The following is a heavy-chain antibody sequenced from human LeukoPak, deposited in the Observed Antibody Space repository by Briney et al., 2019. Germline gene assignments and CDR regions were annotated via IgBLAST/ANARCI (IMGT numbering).Heavy chain of an antibody. J-gene: IGHJ3*02. CDR1: GGTFSSYA. D-gene: IGHD3-3*01. Sequence: SVKVSCKASGGTFSSYAISWVRQAPGQGLEWMGGIIPIFGTANYAQKFQGRVTITTDQSTSTAYMELSSLRSEDTAVYYCASRFPAAGAFDIWGQGTMVTVSS. CDR2: IIPIFGTA. V-gene: IGHV1-69*05. CDR3: ASRFPAAGAFDI.